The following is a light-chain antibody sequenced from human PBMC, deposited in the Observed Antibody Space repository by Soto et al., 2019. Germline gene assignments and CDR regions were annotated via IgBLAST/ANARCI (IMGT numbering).Light chain of an antibody. CDR2: DAS. J-gene: IGKJ4*01. CDR1: QSVRRY. V-gene: IGKV3-11*01. CDR3: QQRSDWPST. Sequence: EIVLTQSPATLSLSPGERATLSCRASQSVRRYLAWYQQKPGHAPRLLIYDASNRAPGIPARFSGSGSGTDFTLTISSLEPEDFAVYYCQQRSDWPSTFGGVTKLQIK.